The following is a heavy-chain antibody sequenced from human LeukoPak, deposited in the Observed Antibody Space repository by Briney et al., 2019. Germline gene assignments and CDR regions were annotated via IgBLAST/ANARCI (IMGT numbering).Heavy chain of an antibody. J-gene: IGHJ4*02. CDR1: GFTFSSYS. Sequence: PGGSLRLSCAASGFTFSSYSMNWVRQAPGKGLEWVSYISSSSSSTIYYADSVKGRFTISRDNAKNSLYLQMNSLRAEDTAVYYCARTEPSSGYVDYWGQGTLVTVSS. D-gene: IGHD1-26*01. V-gene: IGHV3-48*04. CDR3: ARTEPSSGYVDY. CDR2: ISSSSSSTI.